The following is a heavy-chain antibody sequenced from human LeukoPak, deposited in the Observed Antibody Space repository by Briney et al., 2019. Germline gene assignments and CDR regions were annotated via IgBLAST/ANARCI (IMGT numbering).Heavy chain of an antibody. J-gene: IGHJ4*02. CDR3: ARGDGYNQPDY. V-gene: IGHV7-4-1*02. CDR2: INTYTGNP. D-gene: IGHD5-24*01. CDR1: GYTFTSYA. Sequence: ASVKVSCKASGYTFTSYAMNWVRQAPGQGLEWMGWINTYTGNPTYAQGFTGRFVFSLDSSVSAAYLQISSLKAEDSAVYYCARGDGYNQPDYWGQGTLVTVSS.